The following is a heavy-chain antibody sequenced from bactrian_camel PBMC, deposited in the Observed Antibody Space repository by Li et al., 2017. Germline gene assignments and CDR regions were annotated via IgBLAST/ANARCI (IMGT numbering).Heavy chain of an antibody. J-gene: IGHJ4*01. D-gene: IGHD5*01. Sequence: VQLVESGGGLVQPGGSLRLSCATSGFRFNHTAMSWARQAPGKELEWVSGINSGGGSTYYLDSVKGRFTISRDNNKNTLYLQTDSLKTEDTAVYYCVTGDGNYWGQGTQVTVS. CDR1: GFRFNHTA. V-gene: IGHV3S31*01. CDR2: INSGGGST. CDR3: VTGDGNY.